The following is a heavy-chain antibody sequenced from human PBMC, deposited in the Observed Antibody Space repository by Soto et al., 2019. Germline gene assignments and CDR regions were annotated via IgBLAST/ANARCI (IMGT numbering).Heavy chain of an antibody. Sequence: EVQLVESGGGLVKPGGSLRLSCAASGFTFSSYSMNWVRQAPGKGLEWVSSISSSSSYIYYADSVKGRFTISRDNAKNSLYLQMNSLRAEDTAVYYCARAGVVGAKGIFDYWGQGTLVTVSS. CDR2: ISSSSSYI. D-gene: IGHD1-26*01. CDR3: ARAGVVGAKGIFDY. J-gene: IGHJ4*02. CDR1: GFTFSSYS. V-gene: IGHV3-21*01.